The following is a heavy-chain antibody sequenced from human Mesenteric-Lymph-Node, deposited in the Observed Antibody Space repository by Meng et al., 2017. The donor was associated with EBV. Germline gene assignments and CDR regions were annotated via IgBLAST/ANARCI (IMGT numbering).Heavy chain of an antibody. J-gene: IGHJ5*02. V-gene: IGHV4-34*01. Sequence: QVQLQQWGAGLLRPSDTLSLTCAVYGGSFSGYYWSWIRQPPGKGLEWIGEINHSGSTNYNPSLKSRVTISVDTSKNQFSLKLSSVTAADTAVYYCARGRSYVSGVIDPWGQGTLVTVSS. CDR1: GGSFSGYY. CDR2: INHSGST. D-gene: IGHD3-16*01. CDR3: ARGRSYVSGVIDP.